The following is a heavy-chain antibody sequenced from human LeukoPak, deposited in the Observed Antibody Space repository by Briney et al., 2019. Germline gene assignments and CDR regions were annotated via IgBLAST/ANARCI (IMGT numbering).Heavy chain of an antibody. CDR3: AKDLTDYGAFDY. CDR1: GFTFSTNW. D-gene: IGHD4-17*01. V-gene: IGHV3-74*01. Sequence: GGSLRLSCAASGFTFSTNWMHWVRQAPGKGLLWVSGIKNDGSGTFYADSVKGRFTISRDNAKDTLYLQMNNLRAEDTAVYYCAKDLTDYGAFDYWGQGILVTVSS. CDR2: IKNDGSGT. J-gene: IGHJ4*02.